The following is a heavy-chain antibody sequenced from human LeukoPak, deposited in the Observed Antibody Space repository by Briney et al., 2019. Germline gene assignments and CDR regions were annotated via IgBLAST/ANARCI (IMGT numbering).Heavy chain of an antibody. V-gene: IGHV1-69*04. J-gene: IGHJ6*02. D-gene: IGHD3-10*01. CDR1: GGTFSSYA. CDR2: IIPILGIA. CDR3: ASYYGSGSYYAPYYYGMDV. Sequence: ASVKVSCKASGGTFSSYAISWVRQAPGQGLEWKGRIIPILGIANYAQKFQGRVTITADKSTSTAYMELSSLRSEDTAVYYCASYYGSGSYYAPYYYGMDVWGQGTTVTVSS.